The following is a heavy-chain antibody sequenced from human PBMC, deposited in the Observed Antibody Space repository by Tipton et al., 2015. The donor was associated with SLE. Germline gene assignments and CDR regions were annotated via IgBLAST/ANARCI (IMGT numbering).Heavy chain of an antibody. J-gene: IGHJ2*01. Sequence: SLRLSCAASGFTFSSYWMSWVRQAPGKGLEWVANIKQDGSEKYYVDSVKGRFTISRDNAKNSLYLQMNSLRAEDTAVYYCARDLRTVAGINWCFDLWGRGTLVTVSS. V-gene: IGHV3-7*01. D-gene: IGHD6-19*01. CDR1: GFTFSSYW. CDR2: IKQDGSEK. CDR3: ARDLRTVAGINWCFDL.